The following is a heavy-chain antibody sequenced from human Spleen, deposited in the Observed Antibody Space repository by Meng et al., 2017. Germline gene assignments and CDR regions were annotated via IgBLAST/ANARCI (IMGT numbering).Heavy chain of an antibody. Sequence: ASVKVSCKASGYTFTGYYMHWVRQAPGQGLEWMGWINTNTGNPTYAPGFTRRFVFSLDTSVSTTYLQISSLKAEDTAVYYCVKDGPGWFDPWGQGTLVTVSS. D-gene: IGHD3-10*01. CDR2: INTNTGNP. J-gene: IGHJ5*02. V-gene: IGHV7-4-1*02. CDR3: VKDGPGWFDP. CDR1: GYTFTGYY.